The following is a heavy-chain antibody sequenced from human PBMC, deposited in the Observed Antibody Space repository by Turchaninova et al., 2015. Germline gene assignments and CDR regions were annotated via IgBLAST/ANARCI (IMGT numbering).Heavy chain of an antibody. Sequence: EVQLVESGGGLVQPGGYLRLSCAASGFPFSTYSMSWARQAPGKGLEWVAHIKQDGSEKYYVDSVKGRFTVARDNAKNTLYLQMNSLRAEDTAVYYCARDLGFCTGNICYTTLDPWGQGTLVTVSS. CDR2: IKQDGSEK. D-gene: IGHD2-2*02. V-gene: IGHV3-7*03. CDR3: ARDLGFCTGNICYTTLDP. J-gene: IGHJ5*02. CDR1: GFPFSTYS.